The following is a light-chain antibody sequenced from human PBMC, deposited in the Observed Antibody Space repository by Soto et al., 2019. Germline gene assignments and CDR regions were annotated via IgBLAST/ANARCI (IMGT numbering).Light chain of an antibody. CDR3: QQYNNWPPWT. J-gene: IGKJ1*01. Sequence: IVMTHSPATLSVSPGERATLSCRASQSVTSNLAWYQQKPGQSPRLLIYGAFTRATGIPARFSGSGSGTEFTLTISSLQSEDFAVYYCQQYNNWPPWTFGQGTKVDIK. CDR1: QSVTSN. CDR2: GAF. V-gene: IGKV3-15*01.